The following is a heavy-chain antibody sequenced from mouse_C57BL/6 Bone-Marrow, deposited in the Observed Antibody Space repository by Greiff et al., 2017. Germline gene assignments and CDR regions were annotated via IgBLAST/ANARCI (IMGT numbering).Heavy chain of an antibody. CDR1: GYTFTSYW. J-gene: IGHJ1*03. V-gene: IGHV1-61*01. Sequence: QVQLQQPGAELVRPGSSVKLSCKASGYTFTSYWMDWVKQRPGQGLEWIGNIYPSDSETHYNQKFKDKATLTVDKSSSTAYMQLSSLTSEDSAVYYGARTHVLLRWYVDVWGTGTTVTVSS. CDR3: ARTHVLLRWYVDV. D-gene: IGHD1-1*01. CDR2: IYPSDSET.